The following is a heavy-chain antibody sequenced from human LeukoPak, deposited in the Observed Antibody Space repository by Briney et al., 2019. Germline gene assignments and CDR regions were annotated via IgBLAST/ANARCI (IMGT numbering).Heavy chain of an antibody. D-gene: IGHD6-19*01. CDR2: INPNSGGT. J-gene: IGHJ4*02. CDR3: ARDAGIAVAGGDY. Sequence: GSVKVSCKASGYTFTGYYMHWVRQAPGQGLEWMGWINPNSGGTNYAQKFQGRVTMTRDTSISTAYMELSRLRSDDTAVYYCARDAGIAVAGGDYWGQGTLVTVSS. CDR1: GYTFTGYY. V-gene: IGHV1-2*02.